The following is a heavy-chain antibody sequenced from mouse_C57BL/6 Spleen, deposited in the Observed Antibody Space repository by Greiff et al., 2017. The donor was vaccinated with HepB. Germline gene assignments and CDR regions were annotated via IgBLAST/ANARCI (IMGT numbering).Heavy chain of an antibody. CDR2: INPSSGYT. V-gene: IGHV1-4*01. Sequence: VQLQQSGAELARPGASVKMSCKASGYTFTSYTMHWVKQRPGQGLEWIGYINPSSGYTKYNQKFKDKATLTADKSSSTAYMQLSSLTSEDSAVYYCARDDYDNWYVDVWGTGTTVTVSS. D-gene: IGHD2-4*01. J-gene: IGHJ1*03. CDR1: GYTFTSYT. CDR3: ARDDYDNWYVDV.